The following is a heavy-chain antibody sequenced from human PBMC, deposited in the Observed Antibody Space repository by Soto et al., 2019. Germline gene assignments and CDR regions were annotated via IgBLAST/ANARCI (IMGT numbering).Heavy chain of an antibody. CDR3: ARDSRAMRVFDL. Sequence: QVQLQESGPGLVKPSETLSLTCTVSGGSISTSYWNWVRQPPGKGLEWIGDIYYSGSTTYNPSLKSRVTIAVDTSKNQSPLHLRSVTAADTAVYYCARDSRAMRVFDLWGRGTLVTVFS. CDR1: GGSISTSY. J-gene: IGHJ2*01. D-gene: IGHD2-2*01. V-gene: IGHV4-59*01. CDR2: IYYSGST.